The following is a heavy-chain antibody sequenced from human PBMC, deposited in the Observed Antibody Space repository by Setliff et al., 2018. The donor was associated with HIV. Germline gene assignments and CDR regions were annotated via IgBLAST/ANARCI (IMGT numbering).Heavy chain of an antibody. CDR3: ARDRYHYGSSGYVRYFDS. D-gene: IGHD3-22*01. CDR1: GFTFTAYY. J-gene: IGHJ4*02. CDR2: IDPSSGDT. Sequence: ASVKVSCKTSGFTFTAYYIHWVRQAPGQGLEWMGWIDPSSGDTKYAQKFQGRVTMTSDTSISTAYMELSRLRSDDTAVYYCARDRYHYGSSGYVRYFDSWGQGTLVTVSS. V-gene: IGHV1-2*02.